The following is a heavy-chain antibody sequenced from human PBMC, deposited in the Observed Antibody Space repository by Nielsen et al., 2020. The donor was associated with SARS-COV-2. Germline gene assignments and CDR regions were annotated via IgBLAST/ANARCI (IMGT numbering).Heavy chain of an antibody. CDR1: GFTVSSNY. D-gene: IGHD2-15*01. V-gene: IGHV3-66*01. J-gene: IGHJ6*02. CDR2: IYSGGST. Sequence: GGSLRLSCAASGFTVSSNYMSWVRQAPGKGLEWVSVIYSGGSTYYADSVKGRFTISRDNSKNTLYLQMNSLRAEDTAVYYCARDRRGYCSGGSCYGYYGMDVWGQGTTVTVSS. CDR3: ARDRRGYCSGGSCYGYYGMDV.